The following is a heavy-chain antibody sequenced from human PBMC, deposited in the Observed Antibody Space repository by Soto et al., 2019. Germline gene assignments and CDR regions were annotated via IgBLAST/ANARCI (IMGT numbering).Heavy chain of an antibody. CDR3: AKDQHPYSGSFFGDFDS. CDR1: GITFSSYA. V-gene: IGHV3-23*01. CDR2: VTGSGYTT. D-gene: IGHD1-26*01. Sequence: GGSLRLSCAVSGITFSSYAMSWVRQAPRRGLEWLSAVTGSGYTTYYADSVKGRFTISRDNSKNTLYLQMNSLRGEDTGVYYCAKDQHPYSGSFFGDFDSWGQGTLVTVSS. J-gene: IGHJ4*02.